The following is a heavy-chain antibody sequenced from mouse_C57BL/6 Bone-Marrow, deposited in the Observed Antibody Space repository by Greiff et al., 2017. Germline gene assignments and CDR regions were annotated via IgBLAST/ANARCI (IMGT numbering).Heavy chain of an antibody. CDR1: GFTFSSYG. Sequence: EVQGVESGGDLVKPGGSLKLSCAASGFTFSSYGMSWVRQTPDKRLEWVATISSGGSYTYYPDSVKGRFTISRDNAKNTLYLQMSSLKSEDTAMYYCARRGLLRLQYYAMDYGGQGNSVTVSA. CDR3: ARRGLLRLQYYAMDY. J-gene: IGHJ4*01. V-gene: IGHV5-6*01. CDR2: ISSGGSYT. D-gene: IGHD2-4*01.